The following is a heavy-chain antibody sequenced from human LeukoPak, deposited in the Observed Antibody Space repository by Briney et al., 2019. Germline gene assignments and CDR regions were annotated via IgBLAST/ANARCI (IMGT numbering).Heavy chain of an antibody. J-gene: IGHJ4*02. V-gene: IGHV1-46*01. CDR3: ARETRTTGTTDY. CDR1: GYTFTSYY. D-gene: IGHD1-1*01. Sequence: ASVKVSCKASGYTFTSYYMHWVRQAPGQGLEWMGIINPSGGSTSYAQKFQGRGTITRDTSTSTVYMELSSLRSEDTAVYYCARETRTTGTTDYWGQGTLVTVSS. CDR2: INPSGGST.